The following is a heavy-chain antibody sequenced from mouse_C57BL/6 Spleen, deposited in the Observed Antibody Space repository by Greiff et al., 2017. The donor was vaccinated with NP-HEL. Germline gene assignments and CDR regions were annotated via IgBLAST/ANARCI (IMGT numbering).Heavy chain of an antibody. V-gene: IGHV1-64*01. CDR2: IHPNSGST. Sequence: VQLQQPGAELVKPGASVKLSCKASGYTFTSYWMHWVKQRPGQGLEWIGMIHPNSGSTNYNEKFKSKATLTVDKSSSTAYMQLSSLTSEDSAVYYCARGENDYDDGAMDYWGQGTSVTVSS. CDR3: ARGENDYDDGAMDY. J-gene: IGHJ4*01. D-gene: IGHD2-4*01. CDR1: GYTFTSYW.